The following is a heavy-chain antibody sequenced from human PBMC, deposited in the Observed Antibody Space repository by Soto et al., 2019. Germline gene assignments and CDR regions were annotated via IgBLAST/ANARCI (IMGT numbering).Heavy chain of an antibody. CDR1: GFTFSSYS. V-gene: IGHV3-48*01. J-gene: IGHJ2*01. D-gene: IGHD6-19*01. CDR2: ISSSSSTI. CDR3: ARIAVAGHYWYFDL. Sequence: GGSLRLSCAASGFTFSSYSMNWVRQAPGKGLEWVSDISSSSSTIYYADSVKGRFTISRDNAKNSLYLQMNSLRAEDTAVYYCARIAVAGHYWYFDLWGRGTLVTVS.